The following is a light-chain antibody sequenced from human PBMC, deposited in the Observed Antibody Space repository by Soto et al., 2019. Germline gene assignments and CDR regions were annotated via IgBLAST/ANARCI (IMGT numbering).Light chain of an antibody. V-gene: IGLV2-14*03. CDR1: SSDVGGYDY. CDR3: ISHTTNRALRYV. Sequence: QSALTQPASVSGSPGQSITISCSGTSSDVGGYDYVSWYQHLPGKAPKVMIYDVSNRPSGVSNRFSGSKSGNTAFLTISGLQTEDEADYYCISHTTNRALRYVFGTGTKVTVL. J-gene: IGLJ1*01. CDR2: DVS.